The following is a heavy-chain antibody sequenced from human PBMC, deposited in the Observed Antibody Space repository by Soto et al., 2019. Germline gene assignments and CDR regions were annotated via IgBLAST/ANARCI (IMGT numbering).Heavy chain of an antibody. V-gene: IGHV3-7*01. CDR2: IKQDGSEK. CDR3: ARDYIRWGTRKPERFDY. J-gene: IGHJ4*02. CDR1: GFTFSSYW. D-gene: IGHD4-17*01. Sequence: EVQLVESGGGLVQPGGSLRLSCAASGFTFSSYWMSWVRQAPGKGLEWVVNIKQDGSEKYYVDSVKGRFTISRDNAKNSLYLQMNSLRAEDTAVYYCARDYIRWGTRKPERFDYWGQGTLVTVSS.